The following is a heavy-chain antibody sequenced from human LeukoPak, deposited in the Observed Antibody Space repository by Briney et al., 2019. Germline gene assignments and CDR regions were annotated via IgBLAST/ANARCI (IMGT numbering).Heavy chain of an antibody. J-gene: IGHJ6*02. D-gene: IGHD2-2*01. CDR3: ATSLYCSSTSCYPYYYYGMDV. V-gene: IGHV1-18*01. CDR1: GYTFTSYG. Sequence: ASLKASCKASGYTFTSYGISWVRQAPGQGLDWMGWISAYNGNTHSAQKLQGRVTMTTDTSTSTAYMEMRSLRSDDTAVYYCATSLYCSSTSCYPYYYYGMDVWGQGTTVTVSS. CDR2: ISAYNGNT.